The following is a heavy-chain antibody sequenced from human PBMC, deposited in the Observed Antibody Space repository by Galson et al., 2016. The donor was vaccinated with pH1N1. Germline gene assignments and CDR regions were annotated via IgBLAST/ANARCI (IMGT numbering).Heavy chain of an antibody. D-gene: IGHD3-9*01. V-gene: IGHV4-59*01. Sequence: YWRWIRQTPGKRLAWIAYIYYSGSTVYNPSRKNRATISMDRSKNQVSLKLTSVTAADTAVSYCSTMVRTRGLDWLPHDQYLQDWGQGTLVSVSS. CDR2: IYYSGST. CDR3: STMVRTRGLDWLPHDQYLQD. CDR1: Y. J-gene: IGHJ1*01.